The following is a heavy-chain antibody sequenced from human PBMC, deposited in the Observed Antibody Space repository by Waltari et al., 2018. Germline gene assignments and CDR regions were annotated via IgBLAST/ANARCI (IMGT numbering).Heavy chain of an antibody. Sequence: QVQLQESGPGLVKPSETLSLTCTVSGGSISSYYWSWIRQPAGKGLEWIGRIYTSGSTNYNPSLKSRVTMSVDTSKNQFSLKLSSVTAADTAVYYCARDYREITFGGVIATYWFDPWGQGTLVTVSS. CDR1: GGSISSYY. CDR2: IYTSGST. V-gene: IGHV4-4*07. J-gene: IGHJ5*02. CDR3: ARDYREITFGGVIATYWFDP. D-gene: IGHD3-16*02.